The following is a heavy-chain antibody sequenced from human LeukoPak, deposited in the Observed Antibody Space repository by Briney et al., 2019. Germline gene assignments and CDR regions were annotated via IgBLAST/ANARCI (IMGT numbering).Heavy chain of an antibody. J-gene: IGHJ4*02. D-gene: IGHD1-26*01. CDR3: ARAIVGATPGVYFDY. V-gene: IGHV1-18*01. CDR1: GFTFTSYG. Sequence: ASVKVSCKASGFTFTSYGISWVRQAPGQGLEWMGWISAYNGNTNYAQKLQGRVTMTTDTSTNTAYMELRSLRADGTAVYYCARAIVGATPGVYFDYWGRGTLVTVSS. CDR2: ISAYNGNT.